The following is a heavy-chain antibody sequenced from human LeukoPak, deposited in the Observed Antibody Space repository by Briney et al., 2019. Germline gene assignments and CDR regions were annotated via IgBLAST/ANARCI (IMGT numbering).Heavy chain of an antibody. D-gene: IGHD6-19*01. V-gene: IGHV4-61*02. CDR3: ARSRGGRYSSNNWFDP. Sequence: SETLSLTCTVSGGSISSGSYYWSWIRQPAGKGLEWIGRIYTSGSTNYNPSLKSRVTISVDTSKNQFPLKLSSVTAADTAVYYCARSRGGRYSSNNWFDPWGQGTLVTVSS. CDR2: IYTSGST. J-gene: IGHJ5*02. CDR1: GGSISSGSYY.